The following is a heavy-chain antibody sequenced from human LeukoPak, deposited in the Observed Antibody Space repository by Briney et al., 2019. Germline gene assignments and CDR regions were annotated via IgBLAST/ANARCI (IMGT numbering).Heavy chain of an antibody. V-gene: IGHV3-15*01. CDR3: TTEYYDIWSGYYGGFDY. CDR2: IKSKSDGGTT. CDR1: GFTFSNTW. J-gene: IGHJ4*02. D-gene: IGHD3-3*01. Sequence: GASLRLSCAASGFTFSNTWMNWVRQAPGKGLEWVGRIKSKSDGGTTDYAAPVKGRFTISRDDSKNTLFLEMSSLKTEDTAVYYCTTEYYDIWSGYYGGFDYWGQGTLVTVSS.